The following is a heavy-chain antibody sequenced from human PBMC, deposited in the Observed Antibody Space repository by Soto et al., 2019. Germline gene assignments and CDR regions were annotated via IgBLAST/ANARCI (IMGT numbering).Heavy chain of an antibody. J-gene: IGHJ5*02. D-gene: IGHD2-2*01. Sequence: GGSLRLSCAASGFRFSSYWMHWVRQAPGKGLVWVSRINSDGSSTRYADSVKGRFTISRDNAKNTVYLQMNSLRAEDTAVYYCAREGFGYQLLCSDWFDPWGQGTLVTVSS. V-gene: IGHV3-74*01. CDR2: INSDGSST. CDR3: AREGFGYQLLCSDWFDP. CDR1: GFRFSSYW.